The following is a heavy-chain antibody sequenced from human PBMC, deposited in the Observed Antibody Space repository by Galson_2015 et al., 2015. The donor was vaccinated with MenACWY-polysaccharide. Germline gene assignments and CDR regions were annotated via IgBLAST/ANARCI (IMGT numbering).Heavy chain of an antibody. J-gene: IGHJ6*03. V-gene: IGHV1-8*01. Sequence: SVKVSCKASGSTFTSYDINWVRQATGQGLEWMGWMNPNSGNTGYAQKFQGRVTMTRNTSISTAYMELSSLRSEDTAVYYCARTVHRRAVGYYYYYMDVWGKGTTVTVSS. CDR3: ARTVHRRAVGYYYYYMDV. CDR1: GSTFTSYD. D-gene: IGHD2-15*01. CDR2: MNPNSGNT.